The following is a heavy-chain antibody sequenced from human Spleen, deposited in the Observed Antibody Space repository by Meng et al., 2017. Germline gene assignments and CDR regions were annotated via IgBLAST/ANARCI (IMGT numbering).Heavy chain of an antibody. CDR1: GGSISSSEW. D-gene: IGHD1-14*01. J-gene: IGHJ4*02. CDR2: VCHSGST. V-gene: IGHV4-4*02. Sequence: QVQLQEWGARLEKASGTLSLTSAVYGGSISSSEWWSWVRQPPGKGLGWIGKVCHSGSTNSNPSLKSRVPISVDTSKNQFSLKLSSVTAADTAVYYCARHHHSPTFDYWGQGTLVTVSS. CDR3: ARHHHSPTFDY.